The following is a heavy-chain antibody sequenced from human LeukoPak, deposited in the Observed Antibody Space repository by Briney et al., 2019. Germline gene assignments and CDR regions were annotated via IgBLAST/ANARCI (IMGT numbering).Heavy chain of an antibody. J-gene: IGHJ4*02. D-gene: IGHD1-26*01. Sequence: SETLSLTCSVSGDSIANYYWSWIRQPPGEGLEWIGSIQDNGNTNYNPSLKSRVTISVDTSKNQFSLKLSPVTAADTALFYCARHRIGATMVGRPFDYWGQGTLVTVSS. V-gene: IGHV4-59*08. CDR3: ARHRIGATMVGRPFDY. CDR1: GDSIANYY. CDR2: IQDNGNT.